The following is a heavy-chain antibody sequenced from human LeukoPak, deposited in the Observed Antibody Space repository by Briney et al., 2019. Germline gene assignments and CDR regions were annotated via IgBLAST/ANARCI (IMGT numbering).Heavy chain of an antibody. CDR3: ARAMTTVTTLAFDI. CDR2: INPNSGGT. Sequence: ASVKVSCKASGYTFTSYGISWVQQAPGQGLEWMGWINPNSGGTNYAQKFQGRVTMTRDTSISTAYMELSRLRSDDTAVYYCARAMTTVTTLAFDIWGQGTMVTVSS. V-gene: IGHV1-2*02. D-gene: IGHD4-17*01. J-gene: IGHJ3*02. CDR1: GYTFTSYG.